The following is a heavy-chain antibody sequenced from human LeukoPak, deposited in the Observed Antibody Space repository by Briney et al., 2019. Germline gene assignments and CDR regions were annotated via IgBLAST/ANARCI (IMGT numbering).Heavy chain of an antibody. D-gene: IGHD2-15*01. CDR3: ATIPRGCSGGSCYSRPYYYYYYGMDV. CDR1: GGSISSSSYY. J-gene: IGHJ6*02. CDR2: IYYSGST. Sequence: SETLSLTCTVSGGSISSSSYYWGWIRQPPGKGLEWIGSIYYSGSTYYNPSLKSRVTISVDTSKNQFSLKLSSVTAADTAVYYCATIPRGCSGGSCYSRPYYYYYYGMDVWGQGTTVTVSS. V-gene: IGHV4-39*07.